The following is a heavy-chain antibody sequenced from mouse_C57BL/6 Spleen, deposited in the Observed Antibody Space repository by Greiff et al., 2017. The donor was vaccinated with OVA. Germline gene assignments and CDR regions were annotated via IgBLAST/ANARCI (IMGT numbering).Heavy chain of an antibody. V-gene: IGHV14-1*01. CDR1: GFNIKDYY. Sequence: VHVKQSGAELVRPGASVKLSCTASGFNIKDYYMHWVKQRPEQGLEWIGRIDPEDGDTEYAPKFQGKATMTADTSSNTAYLQLSSLTSEDTAVYYCTTSPIYYYGSSYADYWGQGTTLTVSS. CDR2: IDPEDGDT. J-gene: IGHJ2*01. D-gene: IGHD1-1*01. CDR3: TTSPIYYYGSSYADY.